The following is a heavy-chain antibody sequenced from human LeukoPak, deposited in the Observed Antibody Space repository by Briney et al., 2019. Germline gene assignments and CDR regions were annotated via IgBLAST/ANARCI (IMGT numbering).Heavy chain of an antibody. D-gene: IGHD6-19*01. CDR2: MNPNSGNT. V-gene: IGHV1-8*01. J-gene: IGHJ4*02. CDR3: ARGVGSIAVAERGLVY. CDR1: GYTFTSYD. Sequence: ASVKVSCKASGYTFTSYDINWVRQATGQGLEWMGWMNPNSGNTGYAQKFQGRVTMTRNTSISTAYMELSSLRSEDTAVYYCARGVGSIAVAERGLVYWGRGTLVTVSS.